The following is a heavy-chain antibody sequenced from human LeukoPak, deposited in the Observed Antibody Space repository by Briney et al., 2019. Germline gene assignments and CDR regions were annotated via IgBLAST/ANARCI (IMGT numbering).Heavy chain of an antibody. CDR3: ARDRDVTHYVWGSYPFDP. Sequence: GGSLRLSCAASGFTFSSYAMHWVRQAPVKGLEWVAVISYDGSNKYYADSVKCRFTISRDNSKNTLYLQMNSLRAEDTAVYYCARDRDVTHYVWGSYPFDPWGREPWSPSPQ. CDR2: ISYDGSNK. D-gene: IGHD3-16*02. J-gene: IGHJ5*02. V-gene: IGHV3-30*04. CDR1: GFTFSSYA.